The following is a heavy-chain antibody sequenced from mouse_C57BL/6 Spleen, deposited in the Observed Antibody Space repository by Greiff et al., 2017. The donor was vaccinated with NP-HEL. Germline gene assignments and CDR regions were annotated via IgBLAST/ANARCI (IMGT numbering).Heavy chain of an antibody. V-gene: IGHV14-3*01. CDR3: ARYNYGSSYPFDY. CDR2: IDPANGNT. D-gene: IGHD1-1*01. CDR1: GFNIKNTY. Sequence: VQLQQSVAELVRPGASVKLSCTASGFNIKNTYMHWVKQRPEQGLEWIGRIDPANGNTKYAPKFQGTATITADTSSNTAYLQLSSLTSEDTAIYYCARYNYGSSYPFDYWGQGTTLTVSS. J-gene: IGHJ2*01.